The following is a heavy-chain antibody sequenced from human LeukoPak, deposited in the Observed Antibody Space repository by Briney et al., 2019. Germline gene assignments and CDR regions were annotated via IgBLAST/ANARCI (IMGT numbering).Heavy chain of an antibody. J-gene: IGHJ3*02. CDR3: ATELRYFDWLHAFDI. D-gene: IGHD3-9*01. CDR1: GFTFSSYG. CDR2: IRYDGSNK. Sequence: GGSLRLSCAASGFTFSSYGMHWVRQAPGKGLEWVAFIRYDGSNKYYADSVKGRFTISRDNSKNTLCLQMNSLRAEDTAVYYGATELRYFDWLHAFDIWGQGTMVTVSS. V-gene: IGHV3-30*02.